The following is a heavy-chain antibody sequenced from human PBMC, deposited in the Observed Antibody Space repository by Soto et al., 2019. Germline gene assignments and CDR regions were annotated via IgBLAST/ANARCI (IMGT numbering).Heavy chain of an antibody. CDR1: GFTFSSYG. Sequence: GESLKISCAASGFTFSSYGMHWVRQAPGKGLEWVAVISYDGSNKYYADSVKGRFTISRDNSKNTLYLQMNSLRAEDTAVYYCAKDLVTHRGYSYGLRSGPLDYWGQGTLVTVSS. D-gene: IGHD5-18*01. V-gene: IGHV3-30*18. J-gene: IGHJ4*02. CDR2: ISYDGSNK. CDR3: AKDLVTHRGYSYGLRSGPLDY.